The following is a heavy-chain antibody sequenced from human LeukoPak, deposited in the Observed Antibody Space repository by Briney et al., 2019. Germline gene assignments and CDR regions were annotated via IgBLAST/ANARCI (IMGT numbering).Heavy chain of an antibody. CDR1: GYTFTGYY. CDR2: INPNSGGT. CDR3: ASGFGIALAGTGDYFDY. D-gene: IGHD6-19*01. J-gene: IGHJ4*02. Sequence: GASVKVSCKASGYTFTGYYIHWVRQAPGQGLEWMGWINPNSGGTKYAQKFQGRVTMTRDTSINTAYMELKWLRSDDTAVYYCASGFGIALAGTGDYFDYWGQGSLVTVSS. V-gene: IGHV1-2*02.